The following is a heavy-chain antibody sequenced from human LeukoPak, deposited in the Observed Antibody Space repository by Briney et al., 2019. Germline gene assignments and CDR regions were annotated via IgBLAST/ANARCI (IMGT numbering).Heavy chain of an antibody. Sequence: SETLSLTCTVSGYSISSGYYRGWIRQPPGKGLEWIGSIYHSGSTYYDPSLKSRVTISVDTSKNQFSLKLSSVTAADTAVYYCASCTSCYSSYYYYYYMDVWGKGTTVTVSS. CDR1: GYSISSGYY. V-gene: IGHV4-38-2*02. J-gene: IGHJ6*03. CDR2: IYHSGST. CDR3: ASCTSCYSSYYYYYYMDV. D-gene: IGHD2-2*02.